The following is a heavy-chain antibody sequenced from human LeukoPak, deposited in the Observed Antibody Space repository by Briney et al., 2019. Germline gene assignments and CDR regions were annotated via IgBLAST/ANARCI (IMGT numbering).Heavy chain of an antibody. CDR2: ISYDGSNK. D-gene: IGHD5-24*01. J-gene: IGHJ4*02. V-gene: IGHV3-30*18. Sequence: GGSLRLSCAASGFTFDDYAMHWVRQAPGKGLEWVAVISYDGSNKYYADSVKGRFTISRDNSKNTLYLQMNSLRAEDTAVYYCAKDGYNYGGFDYWGQGTLVTVSS. CDR3: AKDGYNYGGFDY. CDR1: GFTFDDYA.